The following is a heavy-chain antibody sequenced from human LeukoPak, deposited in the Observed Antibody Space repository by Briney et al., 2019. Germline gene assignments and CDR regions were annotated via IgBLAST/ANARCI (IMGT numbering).Heavy chain of an antibody. D-gene: IGHD2-2*01. J-gene: IGHJ4*02. CDR1: GGSISSSNW. Sequence: SETLSLTCAVSGGSISSSNWWSWVRQPPGKGLEWIGEIYHSGSTNYNPSLKSRVTLSVDTSKNQFSLKLSSVTAADTAMYYCATMRGYCSSPTCQDSWGQGTLVTVSS. V-gene: IGHV4-4*02. CDR3: ATMRGYCSSPTCQDS. CDR2: IYHSGST.